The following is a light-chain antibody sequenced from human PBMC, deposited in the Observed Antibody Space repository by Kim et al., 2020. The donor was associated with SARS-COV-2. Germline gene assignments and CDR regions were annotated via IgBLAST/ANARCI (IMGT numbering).Light chain of an antibody. CDR3: QQYKSYPIT. J-gene: IGKJ5*01. CDR2: AAS. CDR1: QDINNY. V-gene: IGKV1-16*02. Sequence: DIQMTQSPSSLSASVGDRVTLTCRASQDINNYLAWFQHKPGQAPKSLIYAASTLQGGVPSKFSGSGSGTDFTLTISNLKPEDFTTYYCQQYKSYPITFGQGTRLEIK.